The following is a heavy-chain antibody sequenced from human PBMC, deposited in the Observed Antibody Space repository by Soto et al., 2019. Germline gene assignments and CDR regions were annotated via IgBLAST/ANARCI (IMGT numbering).Heavy chain of an antibody. J-gene: IGHJ4*02. D-gene: IGHD1-1*01. CDR2: ISAHNGNT. CDR3: ARGRYGDY. CDR1: GYAFTTYG. Sequence: QVHLVQSGAEVKKPGASVKVSCQASGYAFTTYGITWVRQAPGQGLEWMGWISAHNGNTNYAQKLQGRVTVTRDTSTSTAYIELRGLRSDDTAVYYCARGRYGDYWGQGALVTVSS. V-gene: IGHV1-18*01.